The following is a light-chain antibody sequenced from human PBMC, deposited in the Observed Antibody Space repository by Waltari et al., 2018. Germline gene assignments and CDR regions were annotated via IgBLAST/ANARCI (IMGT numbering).Light chain of an antibody. CDR2: GAS. V-gene: IGKV3-20*01. CDR3: QQYRSSSWT. J-gene: IGKJ1*01. Sequence: DIVLTQSPGTLSLSPGERATLSCRASQSVSSSSVAWYQQKPAQAPRLLIYGASNRATGIPDRFSGSGSGTDFTLTIRGLEPEDFAVYYCQQYRSSSWTFGQGTKVEIK. CDR1: QSVSSSS.